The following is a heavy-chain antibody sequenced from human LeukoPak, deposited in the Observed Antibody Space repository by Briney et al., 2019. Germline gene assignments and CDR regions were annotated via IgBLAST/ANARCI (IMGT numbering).Heavy chain of an antibody. Sequence: PGGSLRLSCAASGFTFNTYAMSWVRQAPGKGLEWVANIKEDGSEKRDVDSVKGRFTISRDNAKNSLYLQMNSLRVEDTAVYYCVRDKLVGPSRLDHWGQGTLVTVSS. CDR3: VRDKLVGPSRLDH. CDR1: GFTFNTYA. V-gene: IGHV3-7*01. CDR2: IKEDGSEK. J-gene: IGHJ4*02. D-gene: IGHD1-26*01.